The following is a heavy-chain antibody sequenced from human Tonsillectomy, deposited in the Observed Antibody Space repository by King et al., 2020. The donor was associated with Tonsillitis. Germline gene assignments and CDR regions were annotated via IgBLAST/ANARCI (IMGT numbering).Heavy chain of an antibody. CDR3: ARGRQYCHSHTCLTPFDY. Sequence: EVQLVESGGGVIQPGGSLRLSCAASGFTVSSKYMSWVRQAPGQGLEWVSVVFTDGYTIYAESVEGRFTISRDNSKNTLCLQMNSLRAGDTAVYYCARGRQYCHSHTCLTPFDYWGQGTLVTVSS. CDR1: GFTVSSKY. V-gene: IGHV3-53*01. J-gene: IGHJ4*02. D-gene: IGHD2/OR15-2a*01. CDR2: VFTDGYT.